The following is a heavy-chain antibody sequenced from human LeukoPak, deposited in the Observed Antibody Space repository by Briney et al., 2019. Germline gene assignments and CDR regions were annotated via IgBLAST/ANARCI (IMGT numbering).Heavy chain of an antibody. J-gene: IGHJ4*02. CDR1: GDSISSDY. D-gene: IGHD4-17*01. Sequence: SETLSLTCTVSGDSISSDYWSWIRQPPGKGLEWIGFINSRGTTSYNPSLKSRVTISRDMSKNQFALKLSSVSAADTAVYYCARYRDGDRDISLDIWGQGTLVTVSS. CDR3: ARYRDGDRDISLDI. CDR2: INSRGTT. V-gene: IGHV4-4*08.